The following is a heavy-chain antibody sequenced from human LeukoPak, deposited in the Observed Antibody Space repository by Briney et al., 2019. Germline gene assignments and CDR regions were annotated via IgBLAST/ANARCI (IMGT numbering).Heavy chain of an antibody. D-gene: IGHD3-22*01. CDR2: ISAYNGDK. V-gene: IGHV1-18*01. J-gene: IGHJ3*02. CDR3: ARASASPTNSNSYYFETTKKNAFDI. CDR1: GYTFNNSG. Sequence: ASVKVSCKPSGYTFNNSGITWVRQAPGQGLEWMGWISAYNGDKNYAQKLQGRVTMTTDTSTRTAYMELRSLSSDDTAVYYCARASASPTNSNSYYFETTKKNAFDIWGQGTMVTVSS.